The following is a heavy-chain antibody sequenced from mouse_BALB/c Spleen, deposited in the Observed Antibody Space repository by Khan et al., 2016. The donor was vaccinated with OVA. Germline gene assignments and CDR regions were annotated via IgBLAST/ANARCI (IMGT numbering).Heavy chain of an antibody. D-gene: IGHD1-1*01. J-gene: IGHJ2*01. V-gene: IGHV5-9-3*01. CDR2: ISSGGSFT. CDR3: ARTPSYYGSNYFDY. CDR1: GFTFSNYA. Sequence: EVELVESGGGLVKPGGSLKFSCAASGFTFSNYAMSWVRQTPEKRLEWVATISSGGSFTYYPDSVKGRFTISRDQAKNTLYQQMNSLRSEDTSMYYCARTPSYYGSNYFDYWGQGTTLTVSS.